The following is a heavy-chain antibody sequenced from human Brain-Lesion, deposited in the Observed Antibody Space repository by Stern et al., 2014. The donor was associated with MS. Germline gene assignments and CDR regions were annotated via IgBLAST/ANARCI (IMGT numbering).Heavy chain of an antibody. CDR1: GGSIINSY. J-gene: IGHJ6*02. D-gene: IGHD2-2*01. CDR3: ARGDIVVVPAARSFGSDYYYPGLDV. V-gene: IGHV4-59*01. CDR2: ISDSGSV. Sequence: QVQLVESGPGLVKPSETLSLTCTVSGGSIINSYWTWIRQPPGTGLEWIGFISDSGSVTSNPSLKSRLTMSVDTSTNQFSLRLSSVAAADTAVYFCARGDIVVVPAARSFGSDYYYPGLDVWGQGTTISVS.